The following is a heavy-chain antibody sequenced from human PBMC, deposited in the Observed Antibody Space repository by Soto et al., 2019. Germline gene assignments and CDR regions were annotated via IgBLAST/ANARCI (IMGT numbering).Heavy chain of an antibody. CDR3: ALTDNPSFHFDY. Sequence: GHSLSISGQVSLDRFTPFWRAWVRQRPGKGLEWVGLIYPRDSDTRYSPSFQGQVTISVDKSVNTAYLRGSSLTASDTAMHYCALTDNPSFHFDYWRQGSQVAVSS. V-gene: IGHV5-51*01. J-gene: IGHJ4*02. CDR1: LDRFTPFW. D-gene: IGHD1-1*01. CDR2: IYPRDSDT.